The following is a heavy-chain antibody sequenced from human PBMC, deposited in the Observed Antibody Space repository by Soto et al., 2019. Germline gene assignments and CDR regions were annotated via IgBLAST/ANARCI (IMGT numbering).Heavy chain of an antibody. CDR2: IHYSGST. CDR1: GGSISDDY. D-gene: IGHD6-25*01. J-gene: IGHJ6*02. V-gene: IGHV4-59*01. CDR3: ARDRLDPLSGMDV. Sequence: PSETLSLTCTVSGGSISDDYWSWIRQPPGKELEWIGYIHYSGSTNYNPSLKSRVTISVDTSKNQLSLKLNSVTAADTAVYYCARDRLDPLSGMDVWGQGTTVTVSS.